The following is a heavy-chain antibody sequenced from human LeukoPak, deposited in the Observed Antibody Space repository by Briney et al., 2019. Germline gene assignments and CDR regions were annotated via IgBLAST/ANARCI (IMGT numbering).Heavy chain of an antibody. Sequence: SETLSLTCTVSGGSITSGNWWSWVRQPPGKGLEYIGENFHTGETKYNPSLNGRVTISIDKFKNQFSLRLSSVTAADTAVYYCARHAIYSGDYSFWFDPWGLGTLVTVSS. V-gene: IGHV4-4*02. D-gene: IGHD1-26*01. J-gene: IGHJ5*02. CDR2: NFHTGET. CDR1: GGSITSGNW. CDR3: ARHAIYSGDYSFWFDP.